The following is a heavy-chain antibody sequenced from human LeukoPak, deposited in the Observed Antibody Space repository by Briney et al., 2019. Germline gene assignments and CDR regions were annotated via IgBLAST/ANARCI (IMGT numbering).Heavy chain of an antibody. CDR3: ARVLAETGRGYYYYYYMDV. J-gene: IGHJ6*03. CDR2: IYYSGNT. V-gene: IGHV4-39*07. CDR1: GDSITSGSYY. D-gene: IGHD6-19*01. Sequence: SETLSLTCTVSGDSITSGSYYWGWIRQPPGRGPEWIGSIYYSGNTYYNPSLKSRVTISVDTSNNEFSLRVTSVTAADTAVYYCARVLAETGRGYYYYYYMDVWGKGTTVTVSS.